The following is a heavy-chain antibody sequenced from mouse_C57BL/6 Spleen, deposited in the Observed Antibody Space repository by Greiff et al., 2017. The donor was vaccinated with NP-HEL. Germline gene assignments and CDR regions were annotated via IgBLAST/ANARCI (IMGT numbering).Heavy chain of an antibody. J-gene: IGHJ3*01. CDR2: INPNNGGT. V-gene: IGHV1-26*01. CDR1: GYTFTDYY. Sequence: VQLQQSGPELVKPGASVKISCKASGYTFTDYYMNWVKQSHGKSLEWIGDINPNNGGTSYNQKFKGKATLTVDKSSSTAYMELRSLTSEDSAVYYCARRRGITTVVEGFAYWGQGTLVTVSA. D-gene: IGHD1-1*01. CDR3: ARRRGITTVVEGFAY.